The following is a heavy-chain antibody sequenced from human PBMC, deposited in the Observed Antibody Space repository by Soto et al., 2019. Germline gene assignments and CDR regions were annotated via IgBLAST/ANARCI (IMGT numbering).Heavy chain of an antibody. D-gene: IGHD2-2*01. J-gene: IGHJ5*02. Sequence: GASVKVSCKASGYTFTGYYMHWVRQAPGQGLEWMGWINPNSGGTNYAQKFQGRVAMTRDTSISTAYMELSRLRSDDTAVYYCASSFQLPYNWFDPWGQGTLVTVSS. CDR2: INPNSGGT. CDR3: ASSFQLPYNWFDP. CDR1: GYTFTGYY. V-gene: IGHV1-2*02.